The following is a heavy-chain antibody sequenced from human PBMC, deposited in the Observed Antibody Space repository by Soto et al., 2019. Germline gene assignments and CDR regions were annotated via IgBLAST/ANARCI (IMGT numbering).Heavy chain of an antibody. CDR1: GYTFTTYD. D-gene: IGHD3-9*01. J-gene: IGHJ6*02. V-gene: IGHV1-8*01. CDR2: MNPNTGNT. CDR3: ARVKYDMYAWYGMDV. Sequence: QVQLVQSGAEVKKPGASVKVSCKASGYTFTTYDITWVRQATGQGLEWMGWMNPNTGNTGYAQKFQGRVTMTTSTSISAAYMELTSLRSEDTAVYYCARVKYDMYAWYGMDVWGQGTTVTVSS.